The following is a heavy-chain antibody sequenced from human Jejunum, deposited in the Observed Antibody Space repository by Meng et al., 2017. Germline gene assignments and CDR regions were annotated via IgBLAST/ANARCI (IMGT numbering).Heavy chain of an antibody. Sequence: ASVKVSCKASGYTFTSYYMHWVRQAPGQGLEWMGIINPSGGSTSYAQKFQGRVTMTRDKSTNTVSMVLSSLRSEDTTVHYWASHLAAAGKKHAFDIWGQGTMVTVSS. CDR2: INPSGGST. J-gene: IGHJ3*02. V-gene: IGHV1-46*01. D-gene: IGHD6-13*01. CDR1: GYTFTSYY. CDR3: ASHLAAAGKKHAFDI.